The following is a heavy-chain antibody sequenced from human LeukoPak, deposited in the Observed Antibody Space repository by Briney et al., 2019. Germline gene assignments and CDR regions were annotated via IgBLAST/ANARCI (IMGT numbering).Heavy chain of an antibody. D-gene: IGHD5-18*01. J-gene: IGHJ4*02. CDR1: GYSINTGSY. Sequence: KTSETLSLTCTVSGYSINTGSYWAWIRQPPGKGLEWIAEINNSGGTNYNPSLKSRVTMSVDTSKNQFFLKLSSVTAADTAVYYCAKSRGYNYGSWDQYFDYWGQGTLVTVSS. CDR2: INNSGGT. V-gene: IGHV4-38-2*02. CDR3: AKSRGYNYGSWDQYFDY.